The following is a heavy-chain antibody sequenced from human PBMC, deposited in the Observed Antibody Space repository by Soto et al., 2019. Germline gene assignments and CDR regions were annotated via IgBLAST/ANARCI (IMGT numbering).Heavy chain of an antibody. J-gene: IGHJ4*02. D-gene: IGHD2-15*01. CDR1: GFTFSNAW. V-gene: IGHV3-15*07. CDR2: IKSKTDGGTT. CDR3: TTDPIDIVVVVAASLGC. Sequence: EVQLVESGGGLVKPGGSLRLSCAASGFTFSNAWMNWVRQAPGKGLEWVGRIKSKTDGGTTNYAAPVKGRSTISRDDSKDTLYLQLNSLKTEDTAVYYCTTDPIDIVVVVAASLGCWGQGTLVTVSS.